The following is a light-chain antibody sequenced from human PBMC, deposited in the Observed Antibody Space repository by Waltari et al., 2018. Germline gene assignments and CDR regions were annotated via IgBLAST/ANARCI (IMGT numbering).Light chain of an antibody. CDR2: EVP. V-gene: IGLV2-23*02. CDR3: CSSPESSTSWV. J-gene: IGLJ3*02. Sequence: QSALTQPASVSGSPGQSIPIPCTGLRSALGSSHLVSGFPQHPDKAPNLLIYEVPKRPSEVSNRFSGSASGNTAYLTISGLQAEDEADYYCCSSPESSTSWVFGGGTKLTVL. CDR1: RSALGSSHL.